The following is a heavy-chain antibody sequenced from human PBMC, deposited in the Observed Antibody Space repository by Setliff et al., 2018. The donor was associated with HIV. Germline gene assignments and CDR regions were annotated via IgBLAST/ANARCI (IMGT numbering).Heavy chain of an antibody. CDR3: ARLGRGTYYYDSSGYLYAFDI. CDR1: GGSISSYY. D-gene: IGHD3-22*01. V-gene: IGHV4-59*08. Sequence: PSETLSLTCTVSGGSISSYYWSWIRQPPGKGLEWIGYIYYSGSTNYNPSLKSRVTISVDTSKNQFSLKLSSVTAADTAGYYCARLGRGTYYYDSSGYLYAFDIWGQGTMVTVSS. CDR2: IYYSGST. J-gene: IGHJ3*02.